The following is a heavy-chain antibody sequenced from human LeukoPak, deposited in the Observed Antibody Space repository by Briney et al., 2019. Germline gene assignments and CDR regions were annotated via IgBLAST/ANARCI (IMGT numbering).Heavy chain of an antibody. CDR3: ARELGYCSSSSCYTSLDAFDI. J-gene: IGHJ3*02. CDR1: GFNFRNYW. CDR2: INQDGSGK. Sequence: HPGGSLRLSCAASGFNFRNYWMTWVRQAPGKGLEWVANINQDGSGKYYVDSVNGRFTISRDNAENLLYLQMHSLRAEDTAVYYCARELGYCSSSSCYTSLDAFDIWGQGTTVTVSS. V-gene: IGHV3-7*01. D-gene: IGHD2-2*02.